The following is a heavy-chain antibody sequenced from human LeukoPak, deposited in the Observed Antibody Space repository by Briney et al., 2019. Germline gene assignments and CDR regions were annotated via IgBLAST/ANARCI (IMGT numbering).Heavy chain of an antibody. J-gene: IGHJ4*02. Sequence: SETLSLTCTVSGGSISSSSYYWGWIRQPPGKGLERIGSIYYSGSTYYNPSLKSRVTISVDTSKNQFSLKLSSVTAADTAVYYCARKYCSSASCYSFDYWGQGTLVTVSS. D-gene: IGHD2-2*02. CDR1: GGSISSSSYY. V-gene: IGHV4-39*01. CDR3: ARKYCSSASCYSFDY. CDR2: IYYSGST.